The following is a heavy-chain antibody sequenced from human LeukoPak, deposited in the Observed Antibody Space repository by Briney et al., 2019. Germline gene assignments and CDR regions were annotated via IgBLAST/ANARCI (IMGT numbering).Heavy chain of an antibody. D-gene: IGHD2-2*01. CDR1: GFTFSSYA. Sequence: GGSLRLSCADSGFTFSSYAMRWVRQAPGKGLEWVLAISGSGGSTYYADSVKGRFTISRDNSKNTLYLQMNSLRAEDTAVYYCAKDSIVVVPPAESDDHWGQGNLVTVSS. CDR2: ISGSGGST. CDR3: AKDSIVVVPPAESDDH. J-gene: IGHJ4*02. V-gene: IGHV3-23*01.